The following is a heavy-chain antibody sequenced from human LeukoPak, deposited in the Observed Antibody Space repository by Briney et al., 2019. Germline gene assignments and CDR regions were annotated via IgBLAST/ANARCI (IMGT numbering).Heavy chain of an antibody. CDR3: ARDSGSYYSYYFDY. Sequence: SVKVSCKSSGGTFSSYAISWVRQAPGQGLEWMGRIIPIFGIANYAQKFQGRVTITADKSTSTAYMELSSLRSEDTAVYYCARDSGSYYSYYFDYWGQGALVTVSS. D-gene: IGHD1-26*01. J-gene: IGHJ4*02. V-gene: IGHV1-69*04. CDR2: IIPIFGIA. CDR1: GGTFSSYA.